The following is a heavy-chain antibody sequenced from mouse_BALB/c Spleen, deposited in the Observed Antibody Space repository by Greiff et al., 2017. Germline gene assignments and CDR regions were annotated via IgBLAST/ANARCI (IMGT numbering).Heavy chain of an antibody. D-gene: IGHD2-1*01. V-gene: IGHV5-12-1*01. CDR1: GFAFSSYD. Sequence: EVKLVESGGGLVKPGGSLKLSCAASGFAFSSYDMSWVRQTPEKRLEWVAYISSGGGSTYYPDTVKGRFTISRDNAKNTLYLQMSSLKSEDTAMYYCARHDGNYRFAYWGQGTLVTVSA. CDR2: ISSGGGST. J-gene: IGHJ3*01. CDR3: ARHDGNYRFAY.